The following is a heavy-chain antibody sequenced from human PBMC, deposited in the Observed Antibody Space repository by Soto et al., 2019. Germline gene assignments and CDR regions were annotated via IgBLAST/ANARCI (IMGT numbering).Heavy chain of an antibody. Sequence: QEQLVESGGGVVQPGKSLRLSCAVSGFKFDSHVMHWVRQAPGKGLEWVAVIWNDGSHENYGVSVKGRFTISRDNPNNMLYLQMNSLRVEDTAVYYCARVSRVGATWDSYSYDMDVWGQGTAVTVSS. CDR2: IWNDGSHE. J-gene: IGHJ6*02. CDR3: ARVSRVGATWDSYSYDMDV. D-gene: IGHD1-26*01. CDR1: GFKFDSHV. V-gene: IGHV3-33*08.